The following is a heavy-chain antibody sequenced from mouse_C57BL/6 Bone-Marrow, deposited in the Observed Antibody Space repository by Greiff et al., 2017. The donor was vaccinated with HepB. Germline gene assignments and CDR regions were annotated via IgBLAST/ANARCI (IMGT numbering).Heavy chain of an antibody. Sequence: QVQLQQSGAELVRPGASVTLSCKASGYTFTDYEMHWVKQTPVHGLEWIGAIDPETGGTAYNQKFKGKAILTADKSSSTAYMELRSLTSEDSAVYYCTRADDPYYFDYWGQGTTLTVSS. CDR3: TRADDPYYFDY. V-gene: IGHV1-15*01. CDR1: GYTFTDYE. CDR2: IDPETGGT. J-gene: IGHJ2*01.